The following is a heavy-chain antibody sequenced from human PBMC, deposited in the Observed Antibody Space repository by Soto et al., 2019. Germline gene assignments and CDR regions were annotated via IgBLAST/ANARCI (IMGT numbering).Heavy chain of an antibody. Sequence: ASVKVSCKVSGNTLSDLAMHWVRQAPGKGLEWMGGFDPVLRKTIYAQKFQGRVTMTEDRSTDTAYMDLSSLRSEDTAVYYCPRLLWNEVRFGYSHYYGMDVWG. V-gene: IGHV1-24*01. CDR1: GNTLSDLA. D-gene: IGHD1-1*01. CDR3: PRLLWNEVRFGYSHYYGMDV. J-gene: IGHJ6*02. CDR2: FDPVLRKT.